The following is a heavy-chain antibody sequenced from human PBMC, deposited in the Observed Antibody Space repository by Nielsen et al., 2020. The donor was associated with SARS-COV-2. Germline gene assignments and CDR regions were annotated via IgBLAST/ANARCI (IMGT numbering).Heavy chain of an antibody. CDR2: FDPEDGET. D-gene: IGHD2-2*01. CDR3: ASTKITDIVVVPAAILNSLYYYGMDV. CDR1: GYTLTELS. Sequence: ASVKVSCKVSGYTLTELSMHWVRQAPGKGLEWMGGFDPEDGETIYAQKFQGRVTMTEDTSTDTAYMELSSLRSEDTAVYYCASTKITDIVVVPAAILNSLYYYGMDVWGQGTTVTVSS. J-gene: IGHJ6*02. V-gene: IGHV1-24*01.